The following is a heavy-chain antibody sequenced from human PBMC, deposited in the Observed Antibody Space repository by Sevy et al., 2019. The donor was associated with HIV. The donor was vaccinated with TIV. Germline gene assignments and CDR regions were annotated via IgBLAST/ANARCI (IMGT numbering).Heavy chain of an antibody. J-gene: IGHJ4*02. CDR3: ARRNVASFFDQ. Sequence: SETLSLTCAVSGYSISRGYYWGWIRQPPGKGLEWIGSIYHSGSTYYNPSLKSRVTISVDTSKNQFSLKLSSVTAADTAVYYCARRNVASFFDQWGQGTLVTVSS. CDR1: GYSISRGYY. V-gene: IGHV4-38-2*01. CDR2: IYHSGST. D-gene: IGHD2-21*01.